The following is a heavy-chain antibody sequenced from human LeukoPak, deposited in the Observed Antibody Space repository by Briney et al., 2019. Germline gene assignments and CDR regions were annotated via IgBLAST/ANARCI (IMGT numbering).Heavy chain of an antibody. CDR3: ARLLNGFTIFGVVKGPWFDP. Sequence: SETLSLTCTVSGGSISSSSYYWGWIRQPPGKGLEWIGSIYYSGSTYYNPSLKSRVTISVDTSKNQFSLKLSSVTAADTAVYYRARLLNGFTIFGVVKGPWFDPWGQGTLATVSS. D-gene: IGHD3-3*01. J-gene: IGHJ5*02. CDR2: IYYSGST. CDR1: GGSISSSSYY. V-gene: IGHV4-39*01.